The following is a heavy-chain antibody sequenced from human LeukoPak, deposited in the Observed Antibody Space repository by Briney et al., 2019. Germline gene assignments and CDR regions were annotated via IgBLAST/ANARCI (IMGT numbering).Heavy chain of an antibody. D-gene: IGHD3-10*01. CDR3: ASPASGGGSGSYLAYYYYYMDV. V-gene: IGHV3-48*03. CDR2: ISSSGSTI. J-gene: IGHJ6*03. CDR1: EFTFSSYE. Sequence: PGGSLRLSCAASEFTFSSYEMNWVRQAPGKGLEWVSYISSSGSTILYADSVKGRFTISRDNAKNSLYLQMNSLRAEDTAVYYCASPASGGGSGSYLAYYYYYMDVWGKGTTVTVSS.